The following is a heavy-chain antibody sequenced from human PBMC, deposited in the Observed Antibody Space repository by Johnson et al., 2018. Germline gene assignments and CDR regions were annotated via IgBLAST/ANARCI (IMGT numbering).Heavy chain of an antibody. V-gene: IGHV3-33*01. CDR3: ARDFAPYYYGMDV. Sequence: VQLVESGGGVVQPGRSLRLSCAASGFTFSSYGMHWVRQAPGKGLEWVAVIWYDGSNKYYADSVKGRFTISRDNSKNTLYLQMNSLGAEETAVYYCARDFAPYYYGMDVWGQGTTVTVSS. D-gene: IGHD3-3*01. CDR1: GFTFSSYG. CDR2: IWYDGSNK. J-gene: IGHJ6*02.